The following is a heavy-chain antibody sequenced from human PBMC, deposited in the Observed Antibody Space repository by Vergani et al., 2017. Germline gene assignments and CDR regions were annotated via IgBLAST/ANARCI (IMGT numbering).Heavy chain of an antibody. J-gene: IGHJ4*02. Sequence: QVQLVQSGAEVKKPGASVKVSCKASGYPFTSYYMHWVRQAPGQGLEWMGIINPSGGSTSYAPKFQGRVTMTRDTSTSTVYMELGSLRSEDTAVYYCARAYSSGWRYYFDYWGQGTLVTVSS. D-gene: IGHD6-19*01. CDR2: INPSGGST. CDR3: ARAYSSGWRYYFDY. CDR1: GYPFTSYY. V-gene: IGHV1-46*03.